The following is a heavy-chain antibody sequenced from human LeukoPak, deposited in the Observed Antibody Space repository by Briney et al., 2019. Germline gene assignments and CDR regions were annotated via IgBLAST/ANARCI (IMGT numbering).Heavy chain of an antibody. CDR3: SKGGTEAGALTHVY. CDR2: VSGGGTTT. J-gene: IGHJ4*02. CDR1: GFTFRNYA. V-gene: IGHV3-23*01. Sequence: GGSLRLSCAASGFTFRNYAMSWVRQAPGKGLEWVSAVSGGGTTTHYADSVKGRFTVSRDNSKNMVYLQMDSLGADDTAVYYCSKGGTEAGALTHVYWGQGTLVTVSS. D-gene: IGHD6-13*01.